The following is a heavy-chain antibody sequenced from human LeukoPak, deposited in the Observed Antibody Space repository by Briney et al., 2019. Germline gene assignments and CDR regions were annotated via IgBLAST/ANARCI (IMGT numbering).Heavy chain of an antibody. V-gene: IGHV3-23*01. CDR2: ISGRGGST. CDR3: AKGMAVSGTPNFDY. CDR1: GFTFSNYD. J-gene: IGHJ4*02. D-gene: IGHD6-19*01. Sequence: GGSLRLSCEASGFTFSNYDMSWVRQAPGKGLEWVSTISGRGGSTYYTDSVRGQFTISRDNSKNTLYLQMNSLGDEDTARYYCAKGMAVSGTPNFDYWGQGTLVTVSS.